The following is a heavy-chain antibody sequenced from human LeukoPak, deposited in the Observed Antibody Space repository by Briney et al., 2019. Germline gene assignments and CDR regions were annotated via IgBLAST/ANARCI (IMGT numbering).Heavy chain of an antibody. V-gene: IGHV1-69*13. J-gene: IGHJ4*02. CDR2: IIHIFGTA. Sequence: ASVKVSCKASGGTFSSYAISWVRQAPGQGLEWMGGIIHIFGTANYAQKFQGRVTITADEFTNTAYMELSSLRSEDTAVYYCARIGDILSPPVDYWGQGTLVTVSS. CDR3: ARIGDILSPPVDY. CDR1: GGTFSSYA. D-gene: IGHD2-15*01.